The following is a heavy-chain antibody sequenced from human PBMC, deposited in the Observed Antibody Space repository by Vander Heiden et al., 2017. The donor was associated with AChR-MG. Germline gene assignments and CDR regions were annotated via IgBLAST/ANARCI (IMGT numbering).Heavy chain of an antibody. CDR3: ARERYFDWSRGHYFDY. V-gene: IGHV3-7*01. J-gene: IGHJ4*02. CDR1: GFTFSRNW. D-gene: IGHD3-9*01. Sequence: EVQLVESGGGLVQPGGSLRLSCAASGFTFSRNWMSWVGQAPGKGLEWVDNIRQDGREKYYVDSVKGRFTISRDNAKNSLYLQMNSLRAEDTAVYYCARERYFDWSRGHYFDYWGQGTLVTVSS. CDR2: IRQDGREK.